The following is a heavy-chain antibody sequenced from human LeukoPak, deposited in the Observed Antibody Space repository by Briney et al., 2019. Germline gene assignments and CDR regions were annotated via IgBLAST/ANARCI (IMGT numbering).Heavy chain of an antibody. Sequence: PGGSPRLSCAASGFTFSGSAMHWVRQASGKGLEWVGRIRSKANSYATAYAASVKGRFTISRDDSKNTAYLQMNSLKTEDTAVYYCTRDGGLGPFDYWGQGTLVTVSS. V-gene: IGHV3-73*01. CDR1: GFTFSGSA. CDR3: TRDGGLGPFDY. CDR2: IRSKANSYAT. D-gene: IGHD3-16*01. J-gene: IGHJ4*02.